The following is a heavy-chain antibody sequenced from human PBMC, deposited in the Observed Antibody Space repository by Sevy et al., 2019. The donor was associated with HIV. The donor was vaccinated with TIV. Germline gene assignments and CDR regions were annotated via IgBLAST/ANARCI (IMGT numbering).Heavy chain of an antibody. CDR3: AKESGSYYYFWSGHDTFDM. CDR1: GFNFSSYG. J-gene: IGHJ3*02. D-gene: IGHD3-3*01. V-gene: IGHV3-30*18. Sequence: GGSLRLSCAASGFNFSSYGMHWVRQAPGKGLEWVAIISYAGSSKYYADSVKGRFTISRDNSKTTLYLQINSLRIEDTVVYYCAKESGSYYYFWSGHDTFDMWGQGTVVTVSS. CDR2: ISYAGSSK.